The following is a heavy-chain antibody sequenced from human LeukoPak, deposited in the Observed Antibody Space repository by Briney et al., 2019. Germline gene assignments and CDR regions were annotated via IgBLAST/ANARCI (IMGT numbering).Heavy chain of an antibody. D-gene: IGHD2-2*01. CDR2: IYHSGGT. V-gene: IGHV4-4*02. Sequence: SGTLSLTCAVSGGSISSSNWWSWVRQPPGKGLEWIGEIYHSGGTNYNPSLKSRVTISVDKSKNQFSLKLSSVTAADTAVYYCARHVVVVVPAAMRDRETYYFDYWGQGTLVTVSS. CDR3: ARHVVVVVPAAMRDRETYYFDY. J-gene: IGHJ4*02. CDR1: GGSISSSNW.